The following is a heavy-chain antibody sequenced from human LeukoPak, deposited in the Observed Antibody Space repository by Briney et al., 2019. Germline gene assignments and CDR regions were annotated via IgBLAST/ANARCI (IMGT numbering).Heavy chain of an antibody. V-gene: IGHV3-11*04. Sequence: GGSLRLSCAASGFTFSNYYMSWIRQAPGKGREWVSYISSSGSTIYYADSVKGRFTISRDNAKNSLYLQMNSLRAEDTAVYYCARRPGSGSYYNNVEAYWGQGTLVTVSS. D-gene: IGHD3-10*01. CDR3: ARRPGSGSYYNNVEAY. CDR1: GFTFSNYY. J-gene: IGHJ4*02. CDR2: ISSSGSTI.